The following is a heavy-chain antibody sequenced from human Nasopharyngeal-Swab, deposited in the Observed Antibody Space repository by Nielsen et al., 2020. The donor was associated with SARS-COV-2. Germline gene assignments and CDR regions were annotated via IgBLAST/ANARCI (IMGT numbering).Heavy chain of an antibody. J-gene: IGHJ4*02. CDR3: ARVKYDSSGYLYSGSDY. CDR1: GFPFGNFW. V-gene: IGHV3-7*01. D-gene: IGHD3-22*01. Sequence: GESLKISCVGTGFPFGNFWMNWVRQAPGKGLEWVANIKGDGSARFYVDSVRGRFMVSRDNSKNSLYLQMNSLRAEDTAVYYCARVKYDSSGYLYSGSDYWGQGTLVTVSS. CDR2: IKGDGSAR.